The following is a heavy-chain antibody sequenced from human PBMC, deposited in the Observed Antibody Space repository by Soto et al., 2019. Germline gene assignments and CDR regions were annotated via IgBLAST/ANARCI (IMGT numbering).Heavy chain of an antibody. CDR2: INHSGST. Sequence: QVQLQQWGAGLLKPSETLSLTCAVYGGSFSGYYWSWIRQPPGKGLGWLGEINHSGSTNYNPSLKSRVTISVDTSKNQFSLKLSSVTAADTAVYYCARRGSWSYYYYYGMDVWGQGTTVTVSS. CDR3: ARRGSWSYYYYYGMDV. CDR1: GGSFSGYY. J-gene: IGHJ6*02. D-gene: IGHD6-13*01. V-gene: IGHV4-34*01.